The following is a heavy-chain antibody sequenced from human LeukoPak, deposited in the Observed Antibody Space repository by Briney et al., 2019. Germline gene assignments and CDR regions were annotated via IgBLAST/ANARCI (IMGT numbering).Heavy chain of an antibody. Sequence: ASVKVSCTASGYTFTSYYMHWVRQAPGQGLEWMGIINPSGGSTSYAQKFQGRVTMTRDTSTSTVYMELSSLRSEDTAVYYCARVVRDSSGWRNAFDIWGQGTMVTVSS. J-gene: IGHJ3*02. V-gene: IGHV1-46*01. CDR3: ARVVRDSSGWRNAFDI. CDR2: INPSGGST. D-gene: IGHD6-19*01. CDR1: GYTFTSYY.